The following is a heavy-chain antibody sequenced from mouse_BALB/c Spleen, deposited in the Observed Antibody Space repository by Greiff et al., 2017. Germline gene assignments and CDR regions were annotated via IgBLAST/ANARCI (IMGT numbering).Heavy chain of an antibody. Sequence: VQLQQSGPELVKPGASMKISCKASGYSFTGYTMNWVKQSHGKNLEWIGLINPYNGGTSYNQKFKGKATLTVDKSSSTAYMELLSLTSEDSAVYYCARGYDGYYEGYYAMDYWGQGTSVTVSS. V-gene: IGHV1-18*01. D-gene: IGHD2-3*01. J-gene: IGHJ4*01. CDR2: INPYNGGT. CDR1: GYSFTGYT. CDR3: ARGYDGYYEGYYAMDY.